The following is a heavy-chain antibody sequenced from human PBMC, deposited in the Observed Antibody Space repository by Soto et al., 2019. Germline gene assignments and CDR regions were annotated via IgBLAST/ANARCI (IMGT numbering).Heavy chain of an antibody. V-gene: IGHV1-24*01. CDR3: ATGGVHSGYYNFHYYGMDV. Sequence: EASVKVSCKVSGYTLTELSMHWVRQAPGKGLEWMGGFDPEDGETIYAQKFQGRVTMTEDTSTDTAYMELSSLRSEDTAVYYCATGGVHSGYYNFHYYGMDVWGQGTTVTVSS. J-gene: IGHJ6*02. D-gene: IGHD3-22*01. CDR1: GYTLTELS. CDR2: FDPEDGET.